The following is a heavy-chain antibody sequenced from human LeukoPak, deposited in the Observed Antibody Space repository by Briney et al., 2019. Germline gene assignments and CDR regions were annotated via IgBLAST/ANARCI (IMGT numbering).Heavy chain of an antibody. CDR3: ARRGSGYPYYLDY. CDR1: GFTFSTHW. Sequence: GSLRLSCAASGFTFSTHWMSWVRQAPGKGLEWVGYIHYGGNTDYNPSLKSRVTISVDTSKNQFSLKLNSVTAADTAFYYCARRGSGYPYYLDYWGQGTLVTVSS. D-gene: IGHD3-3*01. J-gene: IGHJ4*02. CDR2: IHYGGNT. V-gene: IGHV4-59*11.